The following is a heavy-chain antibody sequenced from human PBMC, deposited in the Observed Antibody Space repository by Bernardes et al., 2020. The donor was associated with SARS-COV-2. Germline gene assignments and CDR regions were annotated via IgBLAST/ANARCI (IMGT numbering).Heavy chain of an antibody. Sequence: SYPTLVKPTQTLTLTCTFSGFSLNTYGVGVGWIRQPPGKALEWLALIYWDDDKRYSPSLRSRLTITKDTSKNQVVLTMTNMDPVDTATYYCAHRGSYYYGSGSYLWFDPWGQGTLVTVSS. D-gene: IGHD3-10*01. CDR2: IYWDDDK. CDR1: GFSLNTYGVG. J-gene: IGHJ5*02. CDR3: AHRGSYYYGSGSYLWFDP. V-gene: IGHV2-5*02.